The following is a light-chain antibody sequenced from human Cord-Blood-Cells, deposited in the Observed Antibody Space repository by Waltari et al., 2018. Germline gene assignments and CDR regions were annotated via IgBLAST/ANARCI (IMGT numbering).Light chain of an antibody. CDR3: CSYAGSSTYV. Sequence: QSALTQPASVSGSPGQSITISCTGTSSDVWSYHLVHWYQQHPGKSPKLMIYEFSKRPSGVSNRFSGSKSGNTASLTISGLQAEDEADYYCCSYAGSSTYVFGTGTKVTVL. CDR2: EFS. CDR1: SSDVWSYHL. V-gene: IGLV2-23*02. J-gene: IGLJ1*01.